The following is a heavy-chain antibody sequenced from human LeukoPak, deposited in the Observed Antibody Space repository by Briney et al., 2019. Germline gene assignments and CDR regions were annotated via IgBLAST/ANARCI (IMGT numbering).Heavy chain of an antibody. CDR3: ARGMTGPDY. J-gene: IGHJ4*02. CDR1: GFTFSNYG. V-gene: IGHV3-33*01. D-gene: IGHD3-9*01. Sequence: GGSLRLSCAASGFTFSNYGMHWVRQAPGKGLEWVALMFYNGNNAYYADSVKGRFTISRDNSKNTLYLQMNSLRAEDTAVYFCARGMTGPDYWGQGTLVTVSS. CDR2: MFYNGNNA.